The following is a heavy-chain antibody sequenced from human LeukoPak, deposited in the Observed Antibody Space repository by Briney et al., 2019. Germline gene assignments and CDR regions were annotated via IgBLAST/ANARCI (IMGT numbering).Heavy chain of an antibody. J-gene: IGHJ4*02. CDR3: ARGRHYYDSSGYYPLDF. D-gene: IGHD3-22*01. CDR1: GYTCTSYD. CDR2: MNPNSGNT. Sequence: ASVKVSCKASGYTCTSYDINWVRQATGQGLEWMGWMNPNSGNTGYAQKFQGRVTMTRNTSISTAYMELSSLRSEDTAVYYCARGRHYYDSSGYYPLDFWGQGTLVTVSS. V-gene: IGHV1-8*01.